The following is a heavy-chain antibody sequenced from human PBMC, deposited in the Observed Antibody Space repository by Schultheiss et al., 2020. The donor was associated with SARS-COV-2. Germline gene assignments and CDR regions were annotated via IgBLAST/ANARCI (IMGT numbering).Heavy chain of an antibody. V-gene: IGHV3-48*02. Sequence: GESLKISCAASGFTFSSYSMNWVRQAPGKGLEWVSYISSSSSTIYYADSVKGRFTISRDNAKNSLYLQMNSLRNEDTAVYYCARDTSLLWFGELADYYYYGMDVWGQGTTVTVSS. CDR3: ARDTSLLWFGELADYYYYGMDV. J-gene: IGHJ6*02. CDR2: ISSSSSTI. CDR1: GFTFSSYS. D-gene: IGHD3-10*01.